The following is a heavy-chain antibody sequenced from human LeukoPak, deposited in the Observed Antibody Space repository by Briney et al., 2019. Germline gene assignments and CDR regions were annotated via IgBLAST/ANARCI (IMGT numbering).Heavy chain of an antibody. Sequence: GGSLRLSCAASGFTFSNAWMSWVRQAPGKGLEWVGRIKSKTDGGTTDYAAPVKGRFTISRDDSKNTLYLQMNSLKTEDTAVYYCTIVRYRYSGRTTFDYWGQGTLVTVPS. J-gene: IGHJ4*02. CDR2: IKSKTDGGTT. D-gene: IGHD1-26*01. V-gene: IGHV3-15*01. CDR3: TIVRYRYSGRTTFDY. CDR1: GFTFSNAW.